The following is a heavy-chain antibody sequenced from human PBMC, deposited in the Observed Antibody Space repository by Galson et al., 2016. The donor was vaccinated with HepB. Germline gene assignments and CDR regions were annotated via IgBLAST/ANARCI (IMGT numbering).Heavy chain of an antibody. CDR1: GGSISSGSHY. J-gene: IGHJ4*02. CDR3: ARAGYSDSYFDY. Sequence: LSLTCTVSGGSISSGSHYWSWIRQPAGRGLEWIGRIYSSGSPNYNPSLTLRVSLSCDPSPNPFSLHMSSVPAAETAVYYCARAGYSDSYFDYWGQGTLVTVSS. V-gene: IGHV4-61*02. CDR2: IYSSGSP. D-gene: IGHD4-11*01.